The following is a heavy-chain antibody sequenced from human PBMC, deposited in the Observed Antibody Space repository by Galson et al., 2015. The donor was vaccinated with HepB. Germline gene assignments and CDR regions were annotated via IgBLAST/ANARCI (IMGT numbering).Heavy chain of an antibody. D-gene: IGHD3-22*01. J-gene: IGHJ4*02. V-gene: IGHV3-15*05. CDR1: GFTFSNGW. CDR3: ATEYYYDSSGLFDY. CDR2: IKKKADSGTT. Sequence: SLRLSCAASGFTFSNGWMSWVRQAPGKGLEWVGRIKKKADSGTTDYAAPVKGRFTISRDDSKNTLYLQMSSLKTEDTAVYYCATEYYYDSSGLFDYWGQGTLVTVSS.